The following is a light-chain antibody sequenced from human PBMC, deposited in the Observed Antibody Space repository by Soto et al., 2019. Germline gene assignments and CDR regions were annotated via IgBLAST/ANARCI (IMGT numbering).Light chain of an antibody. V-gene: IGKV3-15*01. CDR1: KRAYTY. J-gene: IGKJ2*01. Sequence: EIVMTQSPATLSVSPGERVTLSCRASKRAYTYVAWYQQKPGQAPRLLIYGASTRATGIPARFSGSGSGTEFTLTISSLQSEDFAIYYCQHYNNWPPMYTFGQGTKLEIK. CDR3: QHYNNWPPMYT. CDR2: GAS.